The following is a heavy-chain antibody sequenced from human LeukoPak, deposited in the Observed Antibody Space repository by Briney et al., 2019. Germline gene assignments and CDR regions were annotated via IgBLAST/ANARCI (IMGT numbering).Heavy chain of an antibody. D-gene: IGHD3-22*01. J-gene: IGHJ4*02. CDR3: ARQRKYYYDSSGYYDY. CDR1: GYTFTSYY. Sequence: ASVKVSCKASGYTFTSYYMHWVRQAPGQGLEWMGIINPSGGSTSYAQKFQGRVPMTRDTSTSTVYMELSSLRSEDTAVYYCARQRKYYYDSSGYYDYWGQGTLVTVSS. CDR2: INPSGGST. V-gene: IGHV1-46*01.